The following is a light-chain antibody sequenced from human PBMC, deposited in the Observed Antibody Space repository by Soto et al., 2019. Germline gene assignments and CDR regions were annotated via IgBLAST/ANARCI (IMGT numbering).Light chain of an antibody. Sequence: EVVLTQSPATLSLSPGERVTLSCRASQSINNYLAWYQQKPGQAPRLLIYVASNRATGIPARFSGSGSGTDFTLTISSLEPEDFAVYYCQQRSNWPPVYTFGQGTKLEIK. CDR2: VAS. CDR3: QQRSNWPPVYT. V-gene: IGKV3-11*01. J-gene: IGKJ2*01. CDR1: QSINNY.